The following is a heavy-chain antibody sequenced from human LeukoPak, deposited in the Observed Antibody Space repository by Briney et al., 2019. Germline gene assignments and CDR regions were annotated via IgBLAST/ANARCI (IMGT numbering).Heavy chain of an antibody. J-gene: IGHJ4*02. Sequence: SETLSLTCTVSNVSISSEDHYWSWIRQPPGQGLEWIAYMYYTGSAYYNPSLKSRVTMSTVTSTNQFSLRLNFVSPADTAVYYCARVTMTVFGVVPRVFDSWGQGTLVTVSS. CDR2: MYYTGSA. CDR1: NVSISSEDHY. D-gene: IGHD3-3*01. V-gene: IGHV4-30-4*08. CDR3: ARVTMTVFGVVPRVFDS.